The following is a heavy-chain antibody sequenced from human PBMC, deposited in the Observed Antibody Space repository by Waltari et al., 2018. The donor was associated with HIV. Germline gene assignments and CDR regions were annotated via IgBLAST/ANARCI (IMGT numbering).Heavy chain of an antibody. Sequence: QVHLVQSGADVKKPVASVKLSCKASGYTVTTYYMNWVRQSSAQGLERMGWMNPNSGNTGYAQKFQGRVTMTRNTSISTAYMELSSLRSEDTAVYYCARTRPGYSGYDQTFDFWGQGTLVTVSS. CDR3: ARTRPGYSGYDQTFDF. CDR2: MNPNSGNT. CDR1: GYTVTTYY. V-gene: IGHV1-8*01. J-gene: IGHJ4*02. D-gene: IGHD5-12*01.